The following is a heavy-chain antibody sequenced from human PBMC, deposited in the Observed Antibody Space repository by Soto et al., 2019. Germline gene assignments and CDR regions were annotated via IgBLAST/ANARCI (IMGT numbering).Heavy chain of an antibody. V-gene: IGHV2-5*01. D-gene: IGHD3-16*01. CDR2: IYWHDDE. CDR3: AHRGGATVGLYYFDY. CDR1: GFSRSTTGVG. J-gene: IGHJ4*02. Sequence: SGSTLVNPTQTLTLTCTFSGFSRSTTGVGVSWIRQPPGKALEWLALIYWHDDERYSPSLKSRLTITKDTSKNQVVLTMTNMDPVDTATYYCAHRGGATVGLYYFDYWGQGALVTVS.